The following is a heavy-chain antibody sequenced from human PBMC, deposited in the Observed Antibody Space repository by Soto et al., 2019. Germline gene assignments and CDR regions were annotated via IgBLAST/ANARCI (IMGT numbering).Heavy chain of an antibody. CDR3: AKAGEVLVIPAAVDY. CDR2: VSYDGINK. V-gene: IGHV3-30*18. D-gene: IGHD2-2*01. J-gene: IGHJ4*02. Sequence: QVQLVESGGGVVQPGRSLRLSCAASGFTFSSYGMHWVRQAPGKGLEWVAVVSYDGINKYYADSVKGRFTISRDNSKNTLYLQMNSLRAEDTAVYYCAKAGEVLVIPAAVDYWGQGTLVTVS. CDR1: GFTFSSYG.